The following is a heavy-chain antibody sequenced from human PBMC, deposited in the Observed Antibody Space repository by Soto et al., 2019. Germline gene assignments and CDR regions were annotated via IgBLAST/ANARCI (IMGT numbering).Heavy chain of an antibody. D-gene: IGHD6-13*01. CDR1: GFTFSSYA. Sequence: QVQLVESGGGVVQPGRSLRLSCAASGFTFSSYAMHWVRQAPGKGLEWVAVISYDGSNKYYADSVKGRFTISRDNSKNTLYLQMNSLRAEDTAVYYCARVSSSWYWFGSALDIWGQGTMVTVSS. CDR2: ISYDGSNK. V-gene: IGHV3-30-3*01. J-gene: IGHJ3*02. CDR3: ARVSSSWYWFGSALDI.